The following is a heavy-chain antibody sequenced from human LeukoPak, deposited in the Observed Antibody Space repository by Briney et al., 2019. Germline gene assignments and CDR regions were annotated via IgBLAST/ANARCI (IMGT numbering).Heavy chain of an antibody. Sequence: PGGSLRLSCAASGFTFSSYGMHWVRQAPGKGLEWVAFIRYDGSNKYYADSVKGRFTISRDNSKNTLYLQMNSLRAEDTAVYYCAKDHGSDPYYMDVWGKGTTVTISS. CDR1: GFTFSSYG. J-gene: IGHJ6*03. V-gene: IGHV3-30*02. CDR2: IRYDGSNK. CDR3: AKDHGSDPYYMDV. D-gene: IGHD3-10*01.